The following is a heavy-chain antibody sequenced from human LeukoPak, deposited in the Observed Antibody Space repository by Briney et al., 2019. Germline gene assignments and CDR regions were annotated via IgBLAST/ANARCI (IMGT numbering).Heavy chain of an antibody. CDR1: GGSFGSYY. Sequence: PSETLSLTCAVSGGSFGSYYWTWIRQPPGNGLGWIGQIDHTGTTAYNPSLKTRVTISLDTSKTPFSVNVTSLTAADTAVYYCARGHWGGYNRFDYWGRGTQVTVSS. CDR3: ARGHWGGYNRFDY. D-gene: IGHD5-24*01. CDR2: IDHTGTT. V-gene: IGHV4-34*01. J-gene: IGHJ4*02.